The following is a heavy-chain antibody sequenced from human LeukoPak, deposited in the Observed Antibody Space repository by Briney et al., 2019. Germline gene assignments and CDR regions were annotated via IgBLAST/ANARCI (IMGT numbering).Heavy chain of an antibody. D-gene: IGHD3-16*02. CDR1: GYSFTSFW. CDR2: IYPGDSDT. CDR3: AGPRRLGELSSFDY. J-gene: IGHJ4*02. V-gene: IGHV5-51*01. Sequence: GQSLKTSCKGSGYSFTSFWIGWVRQMPGKGLEWMGIIYPGDSDTRYSPSFQGQVTISADESISTAYLQWSSLKAEDTAMYYGAGPRRLGELSSFDYWGQGTLVTVSS.